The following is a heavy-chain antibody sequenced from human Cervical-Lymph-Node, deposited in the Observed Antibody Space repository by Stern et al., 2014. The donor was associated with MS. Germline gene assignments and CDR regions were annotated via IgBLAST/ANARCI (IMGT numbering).Heavy chain of an antibody. V-gene: IGHV3-30*18. Sequence: QVQLEESGGGVVQPGRSLRLSCAASGFTFSLYDMHWVRQAPGKGLEWVAVISYDGNNKFYTDSVKGRFTISRDSSKSTLYPQLNSLRPEDPAIYYCAKDPRIYDSSGYLDAWGQGTLVTVSS. D-gene: IGHD3-22*01. CDR2: ISYDGNNK. CDR1: GFTFSLYD. J-gene: IGHJ5*02. CDR3: AKDPRIYDSSGYLDA.